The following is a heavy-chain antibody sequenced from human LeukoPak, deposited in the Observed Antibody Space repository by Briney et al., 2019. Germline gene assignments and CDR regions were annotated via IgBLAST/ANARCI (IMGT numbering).Heavy chain of an antibody. Sequence: PGGSLRLSCVASGFTFSSYAMSWVRQAPGKGLEWVSVISGSGGSTYHADSVKGRFTISRDNSKTTLFLQMNSLRAEDTAVYYCSKTGRGTTTFHYFDYWGQGTLVTVSS. CDR2: ISGSGGST. D-gene: IGHD1-26*01. J-gene: IGHJ4*02. CDR1: GFTFSSYA. V-gene: IGHV3-23*01. CDR3: SKTGRGTTTFHYFDY.